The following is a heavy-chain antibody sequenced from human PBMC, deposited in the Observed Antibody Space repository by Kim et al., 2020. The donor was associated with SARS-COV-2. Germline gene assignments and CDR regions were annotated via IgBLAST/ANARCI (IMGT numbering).Heavy chain of an antibody. CDR2: ISYDGSNK. J-gene: IGHJ4*02. D-gene: IGHD3-3*01. V-gene: IGHV3-30-3*01. Sequence: GGSLRLSCAASGFTFSSYAMHWVRQAPGKGLEWVAVISYDGSNKYYADSVKGRFTISRDNSKNTLYLQMNSLRAEDTAVYYCASTHDFTYYFDYWGQGTLVTVSS. CDR1: GFTFSSYA. CDR3: ASTHDFTYYFDY.